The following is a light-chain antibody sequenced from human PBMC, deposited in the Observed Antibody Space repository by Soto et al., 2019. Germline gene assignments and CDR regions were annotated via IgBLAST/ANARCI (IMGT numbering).Light chain of an antibody. CDR2: GAS. J-gene: IGKJ5*01. CDR1: QSVSSK. CDR3: QQYNNWPPTT. V-gene: IGKV3-15*01. Sequence: EIVMTQSPSTLSVSPWERSTLSCMASQSVSSKLAWYQQKPGQAPRLLIYGASTRATGIPARFSGSGSGTEFTLTISSLQSEDFAVYYCQQYNNWPPTTFGQGTRLEIK.